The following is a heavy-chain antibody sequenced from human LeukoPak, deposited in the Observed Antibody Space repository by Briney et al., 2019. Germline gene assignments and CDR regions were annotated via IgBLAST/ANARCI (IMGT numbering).Heavy chain of an antibody. D-gene: IGHD3-10*01. Sequence: SETLSLTCTVSGGSISSSSYYWGWIRQPPGKGLEWIGSIYYSGSTYYNPSLKSRVTISVDTSKNQFSLKLSSVTAADTAVYYCASDRSTLWLGEWTFDYWGQGTLVTVSS. CDR3: ASDRSTLWLGEWTFDY. V-gene: IGHV4-39*07. CDR2: IYYSGST. J-gene: IGHJ4*02. CDR1: GGSISSSSYY.